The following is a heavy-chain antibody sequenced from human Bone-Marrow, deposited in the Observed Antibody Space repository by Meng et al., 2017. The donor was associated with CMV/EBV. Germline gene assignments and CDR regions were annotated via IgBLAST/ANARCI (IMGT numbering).Heavy chain of an antibody. CDR3: ARDSLFDP. V-gene: IGHV3-21*01. J-gene: IGHJ5*02. D-gene: IGHD2-15*01. CDR2: ISSSSSYI. Sequence: GESLKISCAASGFTFSSYSMNWVRQAPGKGLEWVSSISSSSSYIYYADSVKGRFTISRDNAKNSLYLQMNSLRAEYTAVYYCARDSLFDPWGQGTLVTVSS. CDR1: GFTFSSYS.